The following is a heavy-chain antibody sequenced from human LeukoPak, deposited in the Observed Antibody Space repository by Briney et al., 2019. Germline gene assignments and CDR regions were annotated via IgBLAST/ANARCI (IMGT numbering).Heavy chain of an antibody. J-gene: IGHJ5*02. CDR1: GGTFNSYA. D-gene: IGHD6-13*01. CDR2: IIPIFGTA. V-gene: IGHV1-69*05. CDR3: ARRSSEQHLSWFDP. Sequence: SVKVSCKASGGTFNSYAISWVRQATGQGLEWMGGIIPIFGTANYAQKLQGRVTMTTDTSTSTAYMELRSLRSDDTAVYYCARRSSEQHLSWFDPWGQGTLVTVSS.